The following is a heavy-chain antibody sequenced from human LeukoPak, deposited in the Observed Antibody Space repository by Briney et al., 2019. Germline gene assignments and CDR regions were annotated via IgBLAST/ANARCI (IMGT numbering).Heavy chain of an antibody. V-gene: IGHV4-59*01. Sequence: PSETLSLTCSVSDGSINSYYWNWIRRPPGKGLEWIGYIYYNGNTNYSPSLKSRVTISVDTSKNLFSLKVSSVTAADTAVYYCARGRSNYYGMDVWGQGTTVTVSS. CDR3: ARGRSNYYGMDV. D-gene: IGHD1-26*01. CDR2: IYYNGNT. J-gene: IGHJ6*02. CDR1: DGSINSYY.